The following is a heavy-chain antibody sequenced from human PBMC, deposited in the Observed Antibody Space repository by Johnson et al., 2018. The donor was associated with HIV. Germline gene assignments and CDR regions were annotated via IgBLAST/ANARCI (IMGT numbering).Heavy chain of an antibody. CDR3: AKERQLVRAFDI. V-gene: IGHV3-30*18. J-gene: IGHJ3*02. Sequence: QVQLVESGGGVVQPGRSLRLSCAASAFTFSSYGMHWVRQAPGKGLEWVAVISHAGSNKYYADSVTGRFTISRDNSKNTLYLQMNSLRAVDTAVYYFAKERQLVRAFDIWGQGTMVTVSS. CDR2: ISHAGSNK. D-gene: IGHD6-6*01. CDR1: AFTFSSYG.